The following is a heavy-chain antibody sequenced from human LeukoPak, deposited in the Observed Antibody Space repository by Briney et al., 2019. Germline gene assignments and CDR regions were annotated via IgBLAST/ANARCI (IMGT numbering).Heavy chain of an antibody. J-gene: IGHJ4*02. CDR3: ARSMIRGVTYYFDY. D-gene: IGHD3-10*01. CDR1: GYTFTTYY. Sequence: ASVKVSCKASGYTFTTYYIHWVRQAPGQGLEWMGVINPSGDSTSYAQKFQGRVTMTRDTSTRTVYMELSSLRSEDTAVHYCARSMIRGVTYYFDYWGQGTLVTVS. V-gene: IGHV1-46*01. CDR2: INPSGDST.